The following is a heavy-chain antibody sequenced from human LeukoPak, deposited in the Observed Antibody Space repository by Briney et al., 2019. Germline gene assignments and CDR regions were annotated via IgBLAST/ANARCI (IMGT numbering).Heavy chain of an antibody. CDR3: ARTSSGYYYHFDY. J-gene: IGHJ4*02. D-gene: IGHD3-22*01. CDR1: GGSISSYY. V-gene: IGHV4-4*09. CDR2: IYTSGST. Sequence: SETLSLTCTVSGGSISSYYWSWIRQPPGKGLEWIGYIYTSGSTNYNPSLKSRVTISVDTSKNQFSLKLSSVTAADTAVYYCARTSSGYYYHFDYWGQGTLVTVSS.